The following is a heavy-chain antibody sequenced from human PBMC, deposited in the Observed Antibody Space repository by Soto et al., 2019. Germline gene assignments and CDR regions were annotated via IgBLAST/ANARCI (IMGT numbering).Heavy chain of an antibody. Sequence: GGSLRLSCAASGFKFSNYAMSWVRQAPGKGLEWVSLISATGGGTYYADSVKGRFTISRDNSHNTLYLQVHSLTAEDTAVYYCAKDPRAGGNSAFYFDFWGHGAQVTVS. CDR3: AKDPRAGGNSAFYFDF. D-gene: IGHD3-16*01. CDR2: ISATGGGT. CDR1: GFKFSNYA. V-gene: IGHV3-23*01. J-gene: IGHJ5*01.